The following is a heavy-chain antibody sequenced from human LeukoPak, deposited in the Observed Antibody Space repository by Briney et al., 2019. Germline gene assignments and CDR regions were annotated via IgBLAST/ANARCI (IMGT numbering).Heavy chain of an antibody. CDR1: GGSISSGGYY. CDR3: ARGRLRAAAGLDFDY. V-gene: IGHV4-31*03. D-gene: IGHD6-13*01. Sequence: SETLSLTCTVSGGSISSGGYYWSWIRQHPGKGLEWIGYIYYSGSTYYNPSLKSRVTISVDTSKNQFSLKLSSVTAADTAVYYCARGRLRAAAGLDFDYWGQGTLVTVSS. J-gene: IGHJ4*02. CDR2: IYYSGST.